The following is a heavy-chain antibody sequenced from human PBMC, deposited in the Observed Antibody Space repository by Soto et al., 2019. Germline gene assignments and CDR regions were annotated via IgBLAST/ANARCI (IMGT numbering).Heavy chain of an antibody. CDR2: ISSSSSTI. CDR3: VREVKYSNSWKPFDY. V-gene: IGHV3-48*01. J-gene: IGHJ4*02. CDR1: GFTFSSYS. Sequence: EVQLVESGGGLIQPGSSLRLSCADSGFTFSSYSMNWVRQTPGQGLEWVSYISSSSSTIYYADSVKGRFTISRDNAKNSLYLQMNSLRAEDTAVYFCVREVKYSNSWKPFDYWGQGTLVTVSS. D-gene: IGHD6-13*01.